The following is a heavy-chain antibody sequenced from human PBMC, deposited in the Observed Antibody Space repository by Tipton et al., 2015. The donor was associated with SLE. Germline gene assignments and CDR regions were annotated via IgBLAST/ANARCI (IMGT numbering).Heavy chain of an antibody. J-gene: IGHJ3*02. V-gene: IGHV4-59*11. D-gene: IGHD2-15*01. CDR3: ARAEGSWDAFDI. Sequence: TLSLTCSVSGGSMSYHYWSWIRQPPGKGLEWIGYIYYTGNTNYNPSLKSRVTMSVDTSKSQISLKLTFVSAADTAVYYCARAEGSWDAFDIWGQGTMVTVSS. CDR2: IYYTGNT. CDR1: GGSMSYHY.